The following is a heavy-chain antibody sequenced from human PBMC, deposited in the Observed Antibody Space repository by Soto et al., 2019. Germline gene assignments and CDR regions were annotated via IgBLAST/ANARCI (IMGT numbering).Heavy chain of an antibody. CDR3: ATDAGIAAAGGAFDI. CDR2: FDPEDGET. V-gene: IGHV1-24*01. CDR1: GYTLTELS. Sequence: ASVKVSCKVSGYTLTELSMHWVRQAPGKGLEWMGGFDPEDGETIYAQKFQGRVTMTEDTSTDTAYMELSSLRSEDTAMYYCATDAGIAAAGGAFDIWGQGTMVTVSS. J-gene: IGHJ3*02. D-gene: IGHD6-13*01.